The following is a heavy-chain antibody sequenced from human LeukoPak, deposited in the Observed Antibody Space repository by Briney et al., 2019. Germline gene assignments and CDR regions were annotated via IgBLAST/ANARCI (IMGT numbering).Heavy chain of an antibody. CDR2: GYYSGST. CDR1: GGSISTYY. J-gene: IGHJ6*03. CDR3: VRSADRVIRGAPPYYYYYMDV. Sequence: PSETLSLTCTVSGGSISTYYWSWVRQPPGKGLEWIGYGYYSGSTDYIPSLKSRVTISVDTSKNQFSLKLTSVTAADTAVCYCVRSADRVIRGAPPYYYYYMDVWGKGTTVTVSS. V-gene: IGHV4-59*01. D-gene: IGHD3-10*01.